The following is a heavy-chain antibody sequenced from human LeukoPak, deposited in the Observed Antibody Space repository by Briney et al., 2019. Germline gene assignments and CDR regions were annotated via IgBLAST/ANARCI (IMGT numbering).Heavy chain of an antibody. D-gene: IGHD7-27*01. CDR3: ARGPPNWGFDS. J-gene: IGHJ4*02. CDR2: MSPASGNT. CDR1: GYTFTGYY. Sequence: GASVKVSCKASGYTFTGYYMHWVRQAPGQGLEWMGWMSPASGNTGYAQEFQGRVTMTRDTSVSTAYMELNSLRSEDTAVYYCARGPPNWGFDSWGQGTLVTVSS. V-gene: IGHV1-8*02.